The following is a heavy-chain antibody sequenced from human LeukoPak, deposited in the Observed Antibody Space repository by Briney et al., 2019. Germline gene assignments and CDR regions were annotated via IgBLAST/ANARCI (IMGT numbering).Heavy chain of an antibody. V-gene: IGHV4-34*01. Sequence: PSETLSLTCAVYGGSFSGYYWSWIRQPPGKGLEWIGEINHSGSTNYNPSLKSRVTISVDTSKNQFSLKLSSVTAADTAVYYCARVSQVVPAAMNWFDPWGQGTLVTVSS. D-gene: IGHD2-2*01. CDR2: INHSGST. J-gene: IGHJ5*02. CDR3: ARVSQVVPAAMNWFDP. CDR1: GGSFSGYY.